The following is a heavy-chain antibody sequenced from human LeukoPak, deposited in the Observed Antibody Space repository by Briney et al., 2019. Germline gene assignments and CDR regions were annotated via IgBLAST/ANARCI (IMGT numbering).Heavy chain of an antibody. J-gene: IGHJ6*04. CDR1: GGSISRYY. CDR3: ARDNILTGYHYYYYYGMDV. Sequence: SETLSLTCTVSGGSISRYYWSWMRQPPGKGLEWIGYIYYSGSTNYNPFLKSRVTISVDTSKNQFSLKLSSVTAADTAVYYCARDNILTGYHYYYYYGMDVWGKGTTVTVSS. CDR2: IYYSGST. D-gene: IGHD3-9*01. V-gene: IGHV4-59*01.